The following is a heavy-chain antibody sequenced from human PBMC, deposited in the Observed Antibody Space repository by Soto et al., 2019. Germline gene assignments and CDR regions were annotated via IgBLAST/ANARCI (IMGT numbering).Heavy chain of an antibody. CDR3: ARDHGQYAVDAADYYYYGMDV. CDR1: GFTFSSYS. J-gene: IGHJ6*02. D-gene: IGHD6-25*01. V-gene: IGHV3-21*01. Sequence: GGSLRLSCAASGFTFSSYSMNWVRQAPGKGLEWVSSISSSSSYIYYADSVKGRFTISRDNAKNSLYLQMNSLRAEDTAVYYCARDHGQYAVDAADYYYYGMDVWGQGTTVTVSS. CDR2: ISSSSSYI.